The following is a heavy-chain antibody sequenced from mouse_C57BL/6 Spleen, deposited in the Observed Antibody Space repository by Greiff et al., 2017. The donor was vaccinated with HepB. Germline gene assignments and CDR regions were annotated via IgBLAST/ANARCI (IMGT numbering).Heavy chain of an antibody. CDR2: IYPRSGNT. V-gene: IGHV1-81*01. D-gene: IGHD1-1*01. CDR1: GYTFTSYG. CDR3: AIYYYGSSYVLYFDY. Sequence: QVQLQQSGAELARPGASVKLSCKASGYTFTSYGISWVKQRTGQGLEWIGEIYPRSGNTYYNEKFKGKATLTADKSSSTAYMELRSLTSEDSAVYFCAIYYYGSSYVLYFDYWGQGTTLTVSS. J-gene: IGHJ2*01.